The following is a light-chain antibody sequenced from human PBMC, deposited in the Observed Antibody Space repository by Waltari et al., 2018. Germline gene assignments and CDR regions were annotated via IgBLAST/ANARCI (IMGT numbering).Light chain of an antibody. CDR1: SSDVGGYDY. Sequence: QSALTQPASVSGSPGQSITISCTGTSSDVGGYDYVSWYQHHPGQAPPLLIFDVSYRPPGVSTRFSGSKSGNTASLTISGLQAEDEADYSCSSYTSTSTLVFGSGTKVTVL. CDR3: SSYTSTSTLV. CDR2: DVS. J-gene: IGLJ1*01. V-gene: IGLV2-14*03.